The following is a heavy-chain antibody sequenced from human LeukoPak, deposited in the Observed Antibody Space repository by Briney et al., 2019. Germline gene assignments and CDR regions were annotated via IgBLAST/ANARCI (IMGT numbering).Heavy chain of an antibody. Sequence: SQTLSLTCTVSGGSISSGSYYWRWIRQPAGKGLEWVGRIYTSGSTNYNPSLKSRVTISVDTSKNQFSLKLSSVTAADTAVYYCAAGYDLDYWGQGTLVTVSS. CDR3: AAGYDLDY. D-gene: IGHD5-12*01. J-gene: IGHJ4*02. V-gene: IGHV4-61*02. CDR2: IYTSGST. CDR1: GGSISSGSYY.